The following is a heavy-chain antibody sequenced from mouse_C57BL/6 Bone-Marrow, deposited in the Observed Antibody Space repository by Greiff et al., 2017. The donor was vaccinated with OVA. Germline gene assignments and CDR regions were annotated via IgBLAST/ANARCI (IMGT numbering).Heavy chain of an antibody. D-gene: IGHD1-1*01. Sequence: QVQLQQPGAELVMPGASVKLSCKASGYTFTSYWMHWVKQRPGQGLEWIGEIDPSDSYTNYNQKFKGKSTLTVDKSSSTAYMQLSSLTSEDSAVYYCAPKGHYGSSYGYFDVWGTGTTVTVSS. V-gene: IGHV1-69*01. CDR1: GYTFTSYW. J-gene: IGHJ1*03. CDR2: IDPSDSYT. CDR3: APKGHYGSSYGYFDV.